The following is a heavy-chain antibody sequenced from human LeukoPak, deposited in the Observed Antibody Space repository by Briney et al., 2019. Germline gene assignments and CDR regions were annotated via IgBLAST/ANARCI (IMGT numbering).Heavy chain of an antibody. D-gene: IGHD3-22*01. CDR1: GGSISSYY. J-gene: IGHJ4*02. CDR2: IYYSGST. Sequence: KPSETLSLTCTVSGGSISSYYWGWIRQPPGKGLEWIGYIYYSGSTNYNPSLKSRVTISVDTSKNQFSLKLSSVTAADTAVYYCARETYYYDSSGYYLYYFDYWGQGTLVTVSS. V-gene: IGHV4-59*01. CDR3: ARETYYYDSSGYYLYYFDY.